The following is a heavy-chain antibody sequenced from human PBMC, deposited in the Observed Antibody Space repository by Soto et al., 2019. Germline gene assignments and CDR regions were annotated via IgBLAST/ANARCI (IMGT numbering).Heavy chain of an antibody. V-gene: IGHV3-30-3*01. CDR3: ARDRRTGSNYWFDP. D-gene: IGHD1-26*01. Sequence: QVPLVESGGGVVQPGRSLRLSCAASGFTFSTYAMHWVRQAPGKGLEWVAVISYDGSNRYYADSMKGRFTVSRDNSKNTLYLQMNILRPEDTAVYYCARDRRTGSNYWFDPWGQGTLVTVSS. CDR1: GFTFSTYA. J-gene: IGHJ5*02. CDR2: ISYDGSNR.